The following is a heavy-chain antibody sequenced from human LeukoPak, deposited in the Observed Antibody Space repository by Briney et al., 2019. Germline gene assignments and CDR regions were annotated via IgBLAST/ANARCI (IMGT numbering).Heavy chain of an antibody. Sequence: GGSLRLSCAASGFTFSSYGMHWVRQAPGKGLEWVAVISYDGSNKYYADSVKGRFTISRDNSKNTLYLQMNRLRAEDTAVYYCAKEQLELRYFDWLFLDYWGQGTLVTVSS. CDR3: AKEQLELRYFDWLFLDY. J-gene: IGHJ4*02. CDR1: GFTFSSYG. CDR2: ISYDGSNK. V-gene: IGHV3-30*18. D-gene: IGHD3-9*01.